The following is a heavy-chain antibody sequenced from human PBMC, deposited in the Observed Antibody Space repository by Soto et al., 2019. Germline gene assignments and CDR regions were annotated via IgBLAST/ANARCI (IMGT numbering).Heavy chain of an antibody. CDR1: GGTFSSYA. D-gene: IGHD6-19*01. Sequence: QVQLVQSGAEVKKPGSSVKVSCKASGGTFSSYAISWVRQAPAQGLEWMGGIIPIFGTANYAQKFQGRVTITADESTSTAYMELSSLRSEDTAVYYCAISGSSGWYDSYYGMDVWGQGTTVTVSS. J-gene: IGHJ6*02. CDR2: IIPIFGTA. CDR3: AISGSSGWYDSYYGMDV. V-gene: IGHV1-69*01.